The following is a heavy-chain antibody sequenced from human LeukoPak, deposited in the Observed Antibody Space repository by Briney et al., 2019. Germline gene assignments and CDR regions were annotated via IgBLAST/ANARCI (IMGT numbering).Heavy chain of an antibody. CDR1: HYSISSNYY. Sequence: PSETLSLTCTVSHYSISSNYYWGWIRQPPGKGLEWIGSIYHSGSTYYNPSLKSRVTISVDTSKNQFSLKLTSVTAADTAVCYCARSSGYMSYWGQGTLVTVSS. CDR2: IYHSGST. V-gene: IGHV4-38-2*02. J-gene: IGHJ4*02. CDR3: ARSSGYMSY. D-gene: IGHD3-22*01.